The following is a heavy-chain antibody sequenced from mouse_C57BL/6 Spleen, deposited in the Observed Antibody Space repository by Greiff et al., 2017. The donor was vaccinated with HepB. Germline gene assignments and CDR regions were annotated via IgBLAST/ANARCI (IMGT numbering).Heavy chain of an antibody. CDR2: IYPGDGDT. D-gene: IGHD3-2*02. V-gene: IGHV1-82*01. J-gene: IGHJ2*01. CDR3: ARSEGSSGGDY. CDR1: GYAFSSSW. Sequence: VQLQQSGPELVKPGASVKISCKASGYAFSSSWMNWVKQRPGKGLEWIGRIYPGDGDTNYNGKFKGKATLTADKSSSTAYMQLSSLTSEDSAVYFCARSEGSSGGDYWGQGTTLTVSS.